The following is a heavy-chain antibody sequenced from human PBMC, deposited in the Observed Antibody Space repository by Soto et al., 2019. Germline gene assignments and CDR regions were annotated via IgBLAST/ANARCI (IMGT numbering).Heavy chain of an antibody. CDR1: GFTFSSYS. Sequence: GGSLRLSCAASGFTFSSYSMNWVRQAPGKGLEWVSSISSSSSYIYYADSVKGRFTISRDNAKDSLYLQMNSLRAEDTAVYYCARGKYYYDSSGYYSGFDYWGQGTLVTVSS. D-gene: IGHD3-22*01. CDR3: ARGKYYYDSSGYYSGFDY. CDR2: ISSSSSYI. J-gene: IGHJ4*02. V-gene: IGHV3-21*01.